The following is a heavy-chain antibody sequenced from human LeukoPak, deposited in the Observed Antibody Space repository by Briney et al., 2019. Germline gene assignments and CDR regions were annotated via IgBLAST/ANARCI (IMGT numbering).Heavy chain of an antibody. J-gene: IGHJ4*02. D-gene: IGHD4-23*01. Sequence: GGSLTLSCAASGFTFSSYWMHWVRQAPGKGLVWVSHINTDGSITSYADSVKGRFTISRDNAKNTLYLQMNSLRAEDTAVYYCARDQDYGGHYVAYWGQGTLVTVSS. V-gene: IGHV3-74*01. CDR1: GFTFSSYW. CDR2: INTDGSIT. CDR3: ARDQDYGGHYVAY.